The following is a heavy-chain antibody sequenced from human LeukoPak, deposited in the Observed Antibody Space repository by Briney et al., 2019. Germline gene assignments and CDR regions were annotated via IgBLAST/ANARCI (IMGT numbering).Heavy chain of an antibody. Sequence: GSLRLSCAASGFTFSSYAMHWVRQAPGKGLEWVAVISYDGSNKYYADSVKGRFTISRDNSKNTLYLQMNSLRAEDTAVYYCARGWTVAYVDYWGQGTLVTVSS. V-gene: IGHV3-30-3*01. D-gene: IGHD6-19*01. CDR1: GFTFSSYA. CDR2: ISYDGSNK. J-gene: IGHJ4*02. CDR3: ARGWTVAYVDY.